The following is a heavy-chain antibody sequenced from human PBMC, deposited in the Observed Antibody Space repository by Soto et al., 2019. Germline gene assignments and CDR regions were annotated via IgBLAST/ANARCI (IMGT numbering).Heavy chain of an antibody. CDR2: ISYDGSNK. CDR3: AKGGYSGYDANHYYYYGMDV. V-gene: IGHV3-30*18. J-gene: IGHJ6*02. Sequence: PGGSLRLSCAASGFTFSSYGMHWVRQAPGKGLEWVAVISYDGSNKYYADSVKGRFTISRDNSKNTLYLQMNSLRAEDTAVYYCAKGGYSGYDANHYYYYGMDVWGQGTTVTVSS. CDR1: GFTFSSYG. D-gene: IGHD5-12*01.